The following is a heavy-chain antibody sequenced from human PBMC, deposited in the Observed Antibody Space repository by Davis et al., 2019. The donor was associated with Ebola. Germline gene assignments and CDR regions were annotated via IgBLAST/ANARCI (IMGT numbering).Heavy chain of an antibody. D-gene: IGHD3-10*01. J-gene: IGHJ6*02. V-gene: IGHV4-30-4*01. CDR1: GGSISSGDYY. Sequence: MPSETLSLTCTVSGGSISSGDYYWSWIRQPPGKGLEWIGYIYYSGSTYYNPSLKSRVTISVDTSKNQFSLKLSSVTAADTAVYYCASLWFGELYYYGMDVWGQGTTVTVSS. CDR2: IYYSGST. CDR3: ASLWFGELYYYGMDV.